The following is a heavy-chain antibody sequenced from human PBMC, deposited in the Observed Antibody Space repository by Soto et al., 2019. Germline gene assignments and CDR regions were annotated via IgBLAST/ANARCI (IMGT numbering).Heavy chain of an antibody. D-gene: IGHD6-13*01. CDR1: GFTFSIYA. Sequence: PVVSLRLSCAAAGFTFSIYAMSWVRQAQGKGLEWVSAISGSGGSTYYADSVKGRFTISRDNSKNTLYLQMNSLRADDTAVYYCAKATRGGAATLIRDYWGQGTLVTVSS. CDR2: ISGSGGST. J-gene: IGHJ4*02. V-gene: IGHV3-23*01. CDR3: AKATRGGAATLIRDY.